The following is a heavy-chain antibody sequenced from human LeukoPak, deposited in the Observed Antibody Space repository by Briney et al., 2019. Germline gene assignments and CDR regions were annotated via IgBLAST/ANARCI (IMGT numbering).Heavy chain of an antibody. Sequence: ASVKVSCKASGYTSTSYDINWVRQATGQGLEWMGWMNPNSGNTGYAQKFQGRVTITRNTSISTAYMELSSLRSEDTAVYYCARGRRGEYYFDYWGQGTLVTVSS. V-gene: IGHV1-8*03. CDR3: ARGRRGEYYFDY. D-gene: IGHD3-10*01. CDR1: GYTSTSYD. J-gene: IGHJ4*02. CDR2: MNPNSGNT.